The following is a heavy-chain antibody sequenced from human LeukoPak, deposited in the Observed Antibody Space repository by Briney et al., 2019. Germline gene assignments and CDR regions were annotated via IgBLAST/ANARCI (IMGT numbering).Heavy chain of an antibody. D-gene: IGHD3-16*01. CDR1: GFTVSGDY. V-gene: IGHV3-7*01. Sequence: GGSLRLSCAASGFTVSGDYMSWVRQTTGKGLECVAKIREDGNEKFYVDSVKGRFTISRDNAKNSVYLQMNSLRVEDTAVYFCARDYIGGWNDHWGQGTLVTVSS. J-gene: IGHJ4*02. CDR3: ARDYIGGWNDH. CDR2: IREDGNEK.